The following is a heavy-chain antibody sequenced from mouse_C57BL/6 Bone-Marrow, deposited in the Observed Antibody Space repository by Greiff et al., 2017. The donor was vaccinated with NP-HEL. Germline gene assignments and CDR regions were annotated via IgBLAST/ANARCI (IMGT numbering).Heavy chain of an antibody. CDR1: GYSITSGYY. V-gene: IGHV3-6*01. J-gene: IGHJ1*03. Sequence: EVKLQESGPGLVKPSQSLSLTCSVTGYSITSGYYWNWIRQFPGNKLEWMGYISYDGSNNYNPSLKNRISITRDTSKNQFFLKLNSVTTEDTATYYCARVGYLGYFDVWGTGTTVTVSS. CDR3: ARVGYLGYFDV. CDR2: ISYDGSN. D-gene: IGHD5-1*01.